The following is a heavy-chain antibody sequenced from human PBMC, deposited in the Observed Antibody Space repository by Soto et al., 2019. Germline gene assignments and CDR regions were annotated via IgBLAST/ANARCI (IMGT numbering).Heavy chain of an antibody. CDR1: GFTFSSYA. CDR3: ARGRRWLQLLPRYYFDY. J-gene: IGHJ4*02. CDR2: ISYDGSNK. Sequence: QVQLVESGGGVVQPGRSLRLSCAASGFTFSSYAMHWVRQAPGKGLEWVAVISYDGSNKYYADSVKGRFTISRDNSKNTLYLQMNSLRAEGTAVYYCARGRRWLQLLPRYYFDYWGQGTLVTVSS. D-gene: IGHD5-12*01. V-gene: IGHV3-30-3*01.